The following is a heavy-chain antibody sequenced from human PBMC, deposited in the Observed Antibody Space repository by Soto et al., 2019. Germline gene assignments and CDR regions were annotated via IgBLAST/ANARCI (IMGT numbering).Heavy chain of an antibody. CDR3: ARERGGYGLFDS. V-gene: IGHV4-30-2*01. CDR1: GGSISNAAYS. Sequence: QLQLQESGSGLVKPSHTLSLTCTVSGGSISNAAYSWSWIRQPPGKGLEWIGYIYPSGMPFYNPSLRSRVTISLDRANGQFSRNLKSVTAADTAVYYCARERGGYGLFDSWGQGTLVTVSS. D-gene: IGHD5-18*01. CDR2: IYPSGMP. J-gene: IGHJ4*02.